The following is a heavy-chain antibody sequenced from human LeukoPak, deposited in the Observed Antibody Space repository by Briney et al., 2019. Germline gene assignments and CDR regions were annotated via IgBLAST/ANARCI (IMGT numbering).Heavy chain of an antibody. J-gene: IGHJ4*02. Sequence: GGSLRLSCAASGFTFSSYAMSWVRQAPGKGLEWVSTISGSDSSTYYADSVRGRFTISRDNSKNTLYLQMNSLRAEDTAVYYCAKDAEVITTGYWGQGTLVTVSS. V-gene: IGHV3-23*01. CDR3: AKDAEVITTGY. CDR1: GFTFSSYA. D-gene: IGHD3-22*01. CDR2: ISGSDSST.